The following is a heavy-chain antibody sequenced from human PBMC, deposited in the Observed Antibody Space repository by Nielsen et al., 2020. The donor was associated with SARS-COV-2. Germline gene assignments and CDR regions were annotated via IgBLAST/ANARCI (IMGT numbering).Heavy chain of an antibody. Sequence: VRQMPGKGLEWMGWMNPNSGNTGYAQKFQGRVTMTRNTSISTAYMELSSLRSEDTAVYYCARKSGSSGSKYYYYYYMDVWGKGTTVTVSS. D-gene: IGHD3-22*01. J-gene: IGHJ6*03. V-gene: IGHV1-8*01. CDR2: MNPNSGNT. CDR3: ARKSGSSGSKYYYYYYMDV.